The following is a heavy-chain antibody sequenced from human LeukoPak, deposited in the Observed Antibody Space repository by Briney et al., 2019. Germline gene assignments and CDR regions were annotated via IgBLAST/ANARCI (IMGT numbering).Heavy chain of an antibody. J-gene: IGHJ4*02. V-gene: IGHV3-21*04. CDR1: GFTFSSYS. CDR3: AKDALYSGSYYFDY. Sequence: GGSLRLSCAASGFTFSSYSMNWVRQAPGKGLEWVSSISSSSSYIYYADSVKGRLTISRDNAKNSLYLQMNSLRAEDTAVYYCAKDALYSGSYYFDYWGQGTLVTVSS. CDR2: ISSSSSYI. D-gene: IGHD1-26*01.